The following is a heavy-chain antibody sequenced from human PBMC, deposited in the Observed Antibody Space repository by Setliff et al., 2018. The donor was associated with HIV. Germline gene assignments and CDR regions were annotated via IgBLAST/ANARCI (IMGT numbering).Heavy chain of an antibody. CDR2: MYQSGNT. J-gene: IGHJ4*02. V-gene: IGHV4-59*12. Sequence: SETLSLTCTVSGGSISSYYWSWIRQPPGKGLEWIGNMYQSGNTEYSPSLKSRVTISIDTSKNYFSLKLNSVTAADTAVYYCARSAYDSSGLPYWGQGTLVTVSS. D-gene: IGHD3-22*01. CDR1: GGSISSYY. CDR3: ARSAYDSSGLPY.